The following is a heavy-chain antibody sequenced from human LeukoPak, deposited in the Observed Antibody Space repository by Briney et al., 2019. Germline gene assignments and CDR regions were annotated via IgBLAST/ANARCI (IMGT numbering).Heavy chain of an antibody. V-gene: IGHV3-11*01. CDR2: ISSSGSTI. CDR3: ARSRRYYYGSGSTYYFDY. Sequence: GGSLRLSCAASGFTFSDYYMSWIRQAPGKGLEWVSYISSSGSTIYYADSAKGRFTISRDDAKNSLYLQMNSLRAEDTAVYYCARSRRYYYGSGSTYYFDYWGQGTLVTVSS. CDR1: GFTFSDYY. J-gene: IGHJ4*02. D-gene: IGHD3-10*01.